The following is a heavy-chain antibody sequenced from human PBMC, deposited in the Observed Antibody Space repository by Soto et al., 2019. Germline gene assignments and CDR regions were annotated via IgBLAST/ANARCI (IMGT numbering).Heavy chain of an antibody. V-gene: IGHV3-13*05. Sequence: EVQLVESGGGLVQPGGSLRLSCEASGFTFRNYDMHWVRQGTGKGLEWVSGISAAGDPDYADSVEGRFTISRENAPNSFFLQMNSLRVGDTAVYYCARTDRDFYGLDVWGPGTTVIVSS. CDR1: GFTFRNYD. CDR3: ARTDRDFYGLDV. J-gene: IGHJ6*02. CDR2: ISAAGDP.